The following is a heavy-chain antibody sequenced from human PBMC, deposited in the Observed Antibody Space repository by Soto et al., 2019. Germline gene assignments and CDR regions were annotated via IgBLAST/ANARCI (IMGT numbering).Heavy chain of an antibody. Sequence: GESLKISCKGSGYSFTSHWIGWVRQMPGKGLEWMGIIYPGDSDTRYSPSFQGQVTISADKSISTAYLQWSSLKASDTAMYYCAKCSGGSCYSRNWFDPWGQGTLVTVSA. J-gene: IGHJ5*02. D-gene: IGHD2-15*01. V-gene: IGHV5-51*03. CDR3: AKCSGGSCYSRNWFDP. CDR1: GYSFTSHW. CDR2: IYPGDSDT.